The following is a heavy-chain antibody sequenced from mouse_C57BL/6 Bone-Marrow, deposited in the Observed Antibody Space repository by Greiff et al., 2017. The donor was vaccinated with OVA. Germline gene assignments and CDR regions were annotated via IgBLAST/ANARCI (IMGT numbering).Heavy chain of an antibody. D-gene: IGHD2-3*01. CDR1: GYTFTSYW. V-gene: IGHV1-69*01. CDR3: ASDGYYLSWFAY. CDR2: IDPSDSYT. Sequence: QVQLQQSGAELVMPGASVKLSCKASGYTFTSYWMHWVKQRPGQGLEWIGEIDPSDSYTNYNQKFKGKSTLTVDKSSSTAYMQLSSLTSEDSAVYYCASDGYYLSWFAYWGQGTLVTVSA. J-gene: IGHJ3*01.